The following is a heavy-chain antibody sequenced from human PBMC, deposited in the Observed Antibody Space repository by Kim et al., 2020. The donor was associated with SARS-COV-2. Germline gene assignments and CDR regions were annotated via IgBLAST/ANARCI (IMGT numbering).Heavy chain of an antibody. CDR2: IWYDGSNK. D-gene: IGHD3-10*01. V-gene: IGHV3-33*06. CDR3: AEDRGSTMVRGVKEEGMDV. J-gene: IGHJ6*02. Sequence: GGSLRLSCAASGFTFSSYGMHWVRQAPGKGLEWVAVIWYDGSNKYYADSVKGRFTISRDNSKNTLYLQMNSLRAEDTAVYYCAEDRGSTMVRGVKEEGMDVWGQGTTVTVSS. CDR1: GFTFSSYG.